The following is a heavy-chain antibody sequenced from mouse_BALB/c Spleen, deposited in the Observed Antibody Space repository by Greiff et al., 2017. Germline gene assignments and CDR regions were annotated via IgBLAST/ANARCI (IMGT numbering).Heavy chain of an antibody. CDR1: GYAFTNYL. J-gene: IGHJ2*01. V-gene: IGHV1-54*03. CDR2: IKPGSGGT. CDR3: ARAPLTTEYFDY. D-gene: IGHD1-1*01. Sequence: VQLVESGAELVRPGTSVKVSCKASGYAFTNYLLEWVKQRPGQGLEWIGVIKPGSGGTNYNEKFKGKATLTADKSSSTAYMQLSSLTSDDSAVYFCARAPLTTEYFDYWGQGTTLTVSS.